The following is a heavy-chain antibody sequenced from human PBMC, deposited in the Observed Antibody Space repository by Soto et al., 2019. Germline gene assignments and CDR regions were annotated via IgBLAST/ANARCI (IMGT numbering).Heavy chain of an antibody. CDR1: GLTFSTYA. D-gene: IGHD6-19*01. Sequence: GGSLRLSCAASGLTFSTYAMNWVRQAPGKGLEWVSMISGSAGSTNYADSVKGRFTISRDNAKNSLYLQMNSLRAEDTAVYYCARERAGGIDYWGQGTLVTVSS. J-gene: IGHJ4*02. CDR2: ISGSAGST. CDR3: ARERAGGIDY. V-gene: IGHV3-23*01.